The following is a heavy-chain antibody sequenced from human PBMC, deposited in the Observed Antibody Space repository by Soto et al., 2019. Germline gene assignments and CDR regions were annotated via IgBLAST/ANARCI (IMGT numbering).Heavy chain of an antibody. J-gene: IGHJ4*02. CDR1: GGSISSGDYY. D-gene: IGHD2-2*01. Sequence: PSETLSLTCTVSGGSISSGDYYWSWIRQPPGKGLEWIGYIYYSGNTYYNPSLKSRITMSVDTSKNQFSLTLSSVTAADTAVYYGAREDCRGTSCSYSTGSYYFDYWGQGTPVTVSS. CDR2: IYYSGNT. CDR3: AREDCRGTSCSYSTGSYYFDY. V-gene: IGHV4-30-4*01.